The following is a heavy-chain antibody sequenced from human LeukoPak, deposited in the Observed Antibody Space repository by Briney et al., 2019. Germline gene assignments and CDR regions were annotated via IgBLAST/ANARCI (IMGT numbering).Heavy chain of an antibody. CDR2: ISAYNGNT. J-gene: IGHJ6*03. CDR3: ARTGGGGSIAVRVHYYYMEV. Sequence: GASVKVSCKASGGTFSSYAISWVRQAPGQGLEWMGWISAYNGNTDYAQNLQGRVTMTTDTSTSTAYMELRSLRSDDTAVYYCARTGGGGSIAVRVHYYYMEVWGKGTTVTVSS. V-gene: IGHV1-18*01. D-gene: IGHD6-6*01. CDR1: GGTFSSYA.